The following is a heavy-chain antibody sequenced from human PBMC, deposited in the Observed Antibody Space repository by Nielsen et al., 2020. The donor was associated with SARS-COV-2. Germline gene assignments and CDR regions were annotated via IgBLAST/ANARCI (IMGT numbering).Heavy chain of an antibody. CDR1: GYSFTSYW. J-gene: IGHJ3*02. V-gene: IGHV1-46*01. CDR2: INPSGGST. CDR3: ARSFMYYYDKRDAFDI. D-gene: IGHD3-22*01. Sequence: GESLKISCKGSGYSFTSYWIGWVRQAPGQGLEWMGIINPSGGSTSYAQKFQGRVTMTRDTSTSTVYMELSSLRSEDTAVYYCARSFMYYYDKRDAFDIWGQGTMVTVSS.